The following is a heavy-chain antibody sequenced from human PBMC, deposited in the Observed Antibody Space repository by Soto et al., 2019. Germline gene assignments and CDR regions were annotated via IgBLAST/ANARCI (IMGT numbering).Heavy chain of an antibody. D-gene: IGHD6-6*01. CDR1: GYTFSDYY. CDR3: ARDHQLSRGAFDI. J-gene: IGHJ3*02. V-gene: IGHV1-2*02. Sequence: ASVKVSCKASGYTFSDYYIHWVRQAPGQGLERMGWINPNSGGTNYAQKFQGRVTMTRDTSTSTAYMELRSLRSDDTAVYYCARDHQLSRGAFDIWGQGTMVTVSS. CDR2: INPNSGGT.